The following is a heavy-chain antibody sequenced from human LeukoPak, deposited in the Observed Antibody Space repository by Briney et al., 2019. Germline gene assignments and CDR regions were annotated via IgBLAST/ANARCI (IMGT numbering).Heavy chain of an antibody. D-gene: IGHD3-22*01. V-gene: IGHV4-34*01. Sequence: SETLSLTCAVYGGSFSGYYWSWIRQPPGKGLEWIGEINHSGSTNYNPSLKSRVTISVDTSKNQFSLKLSSVTAADTAVYYCARGYYYDSSGYPMVAFDIGGQGTMVTVSS. CDR2: INHSGST. J-gene: IGHJ3*02. CDR3: ARGYYYDSSGYPMVAFDI. CDR1: GGSFSGYY.